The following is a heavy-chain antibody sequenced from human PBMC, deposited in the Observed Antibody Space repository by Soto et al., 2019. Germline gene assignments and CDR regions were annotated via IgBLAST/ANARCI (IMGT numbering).Heavy chain of an antibody. D-gene: IGHD3-9*01. CDR3: AYRYRYFGWPPAY. CDR1: GGTFSSYT. CDR2: IIPILGIA. Sequence: SVKVSCKASGGTFSSYTMSWVRQAPGQGLEWMGRIIPILGIANYAQKFQGRVTITADKSTSTAYMELSSLRSEDTAVDYCAYRYRYFGWPPAYWARGPLVPVSA. J-gene: IGHJ4*02. V-gene: IGHV1-69*02.